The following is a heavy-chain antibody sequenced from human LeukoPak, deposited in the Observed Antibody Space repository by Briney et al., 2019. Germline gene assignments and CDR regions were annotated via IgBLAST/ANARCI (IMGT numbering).Heavy chain of an antibody. D-gene: IGHD3-9*01. J-gene: IGHJ5*02. CDR2: VSAYNGNT. V-gene: IGHV1-18*01. CDR3: ARVTTVDWLLTTTSNWFDP. Sequence: GASVKVSCKASGYTFTSYGISWVRQAPGQGLEWMGWVSAYNGNTNYAQKLQGRVTMTTDTSTSTAYMELRSLRSDDTAVYYCARVTTVDWLLTTTSNWFDPWGQGTLVTVSS. CDR1: GYTFTSYG.